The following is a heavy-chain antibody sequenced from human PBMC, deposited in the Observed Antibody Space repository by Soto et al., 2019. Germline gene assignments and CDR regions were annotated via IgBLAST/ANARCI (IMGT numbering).Heavy chain of an antibody. D-gene: IGHD1-26*01. CDR3: ARALREGLPIYYFDS. J-gene: IGHJ4*02. CDR1: GFSLSKARMG. V-gene: IGHV2-26*01. CDR2: IFWNDER. Sequence: QVTLKESGPVLVKPTETLTLTCTVSGFSLSKARMGVSWIRQPPGKALEWLAHIFWNDERSYNTSLKSRLTISRDTSKSQVVPTMTNADPVDTGTYFCARALREGLPIYYFDSWGQGTLVTVSS.